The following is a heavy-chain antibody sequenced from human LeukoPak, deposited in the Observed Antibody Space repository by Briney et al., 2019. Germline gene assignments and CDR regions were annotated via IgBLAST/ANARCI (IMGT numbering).Heavy chain of an antibody. D-gene: IGHD1-26*01. V-gene: IGHV4-59*11. Sequence: SETLSLTCIVSGGSITSHFWSWIRQPPGKGLEWIGYIYHSGITNYNPSLKSRVTISVDTSKNQFSLELNSVTAADTAVYYCARDGYSGSSLFDSWGQGTLVTVSS. J-gene: IGHJ4*02. CDR3: ARDGYSGSSLFDS. CDR1: GGSITSHF. CDR2: IYHSGIT.